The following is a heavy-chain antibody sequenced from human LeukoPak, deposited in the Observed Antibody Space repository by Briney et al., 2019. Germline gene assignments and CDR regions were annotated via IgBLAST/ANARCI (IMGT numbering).Heavy chain of an antibody. Sequence: GGSLRLSCAASGFTFSSYAMSWVRQAPRKGLEWVSAISGSGGSTYYADSVKGRLTISRDNSKNTLYLQMNSLRAEDTAVYYCAKDVRTEYYFDYWGQGTLVTVSS. CDR1: GFTFSSYA. CDR2: ISGSGGST. CDR3: AKDVRTEYYFDY. J-gene: IGHJ4*02. D-gene: IGHD4-17*01. V-gene: IGHV3-23*01.